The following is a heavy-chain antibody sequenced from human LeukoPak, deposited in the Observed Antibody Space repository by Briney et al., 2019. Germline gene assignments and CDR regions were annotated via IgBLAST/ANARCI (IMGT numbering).Heavy chain of an antibody. CDR3: TRGPGSLNAFDF. Sequence: PGGSLRLSCAASGFTFSSYGMHWVRQAPGKGLEWVAVISYDGGNKYYADSVKGRFTTSRDNSKNTLYLQMNSLRAEDTAVYYCTRGPGSLNAFDFWGQGTMVTVSS. J-gene: IGHJ3*01. CDR2: ISYDGGNK. CDR1: GFTFSSYG. V-gene: IGHV3-30*03.